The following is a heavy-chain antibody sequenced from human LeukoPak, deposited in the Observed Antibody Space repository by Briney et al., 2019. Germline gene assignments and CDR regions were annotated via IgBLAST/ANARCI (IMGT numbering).Heavy chain of an antibody. CDR1: GGSISSYY. CDR2: IDYSGST. J-gene: IGHJ5*02. Sequence: PSETLSLTCTVSGGSISSYYWSWIRQPPGKGLEWIGYIDYSGSTNYNPSLKSRVTISVDTSQNQFSLKLSSVTAADTAVYYCARDSGTTGEVKFDPWGQGTLVTVSS. D-gene: IGHD3-10*01. V-gene: IGHV4-59*01. CDR3: ARDSGTTGEVKFDP.